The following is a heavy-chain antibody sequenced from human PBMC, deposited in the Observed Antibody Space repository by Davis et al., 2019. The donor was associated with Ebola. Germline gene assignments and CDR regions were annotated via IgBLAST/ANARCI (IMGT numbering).Heavy chain of an antibody. V-gene: IGHV4-59*04. CDR1: GDSITNYY. J-gene: IGHJ4*02. Sequence: PSETLSLTCSVSGDSITNYYWSWIRQPPGRGLEWIGYQYYRENTYYNPSLKGRVTISVDTSKNQFSLRLSSVTAADTAVYYCARSILGQWLFPFDYWGQGTLVTVSS. D-gene: IGHD6-19*01. CDR3: ARSILGQWLFPFDY. CDR2: QYYRENT.